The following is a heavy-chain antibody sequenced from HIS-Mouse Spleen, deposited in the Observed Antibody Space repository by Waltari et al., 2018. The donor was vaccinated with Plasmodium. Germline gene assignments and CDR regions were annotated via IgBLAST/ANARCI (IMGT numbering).Heavy chain of an antibody. CDR1: GFTFSSYG. D-gene: IGHD6-13*01. CDR2: IKQDGSEK. V-gene: IGHV3-7*01. J-gene: IGHJ2*01. CDR3: ASSWYWYFDL. Sequence: EVQLVDSGGGLVQPGGSLMLSCAASGFTFSSYGMSWVRQAPGKGLEWVANIKQDGSEKYYVDSVKGRFTISRDNAKNSLYLQMNSLRAEDTAVYYCASSWYWYFDLWGRGTLVTVSS.